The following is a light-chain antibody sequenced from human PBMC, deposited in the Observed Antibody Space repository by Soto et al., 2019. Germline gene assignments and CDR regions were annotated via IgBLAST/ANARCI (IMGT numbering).Light chain of an antibody. CDR1: QSVGDK. Sequence: EIVMTQSPATLSVSPGERVTFSCRASQSVGDKLAWYRHKPGQAPRLLVSYASAGATGIPGRFSGSWSGTEFTLTIDSLQGEDFAVYYCQQFHTWPVTFGGGTKVEI. CDR3: QQFHTWPVT. V-gene: IGKV3-15*01. CDR2: YAS. J-gene: IGKJ4*01.